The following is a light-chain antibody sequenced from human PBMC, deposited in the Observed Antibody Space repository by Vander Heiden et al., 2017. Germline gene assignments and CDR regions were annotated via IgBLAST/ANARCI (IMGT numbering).Light chain of an antibody. J-gene: IGKJ2*01. CDR3: QQYNSYSYT. V-gene: IGKV1-5*03. Sequence: DIQKTQSPSTVSASVGDRVIITCRASQSISSWLAWYQQKPGKAPRLLIYRASSLESGVPSRFSGSGFGTEFTLTISSLQPDDFATYYCQQYNSYSYTYGQGTKLEI. CDR2: RAS. CDR1: QSISSW.